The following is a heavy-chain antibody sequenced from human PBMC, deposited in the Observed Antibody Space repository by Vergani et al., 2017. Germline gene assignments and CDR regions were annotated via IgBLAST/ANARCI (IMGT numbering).Heavy chain of an antibody. Sequence: EVQLVESGGGLIQPGGSLRLSCEGSGFSFSGYWMHWVRQSPEKGLVWVSRIKSDVSITNYADSVKGRFTISRDNAKNTLYLEMNSLRGDDTAIYYCVRARCSGPCFMSNWFDSWGQGTLVTVSS. V-gene: IGHV3-74*01. D-gene: IGHD5-12*01. CDR2: IKSDVSIT. CDR3: VRARCSGPCFMSNWFDS. J-gene: IGHJ5*01. CDR1: GFSFSGYW.